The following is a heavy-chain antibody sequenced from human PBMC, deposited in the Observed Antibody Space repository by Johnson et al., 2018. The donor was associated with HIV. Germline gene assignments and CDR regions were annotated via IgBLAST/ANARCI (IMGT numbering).Heavy chain of an antibody. CDR2: INWNGGST. V-gene: IGHV3-20*04. D-gene: IGHD6-6*01. CDR1: GFTFDDYG. J-gene: IGHJ3*02. Sequence: VESGGGVVRPGGSLRLSCAASGFTFDDYGMSWVRQAPGKGLEWVSGINWNGGSTYYADSVKGRFTISRDNSKNTLYLQMNSLRAEDTAVYYCARASSIAARGADAFDIWGQGTMV. CDR3: ARASSIAARGADAFDI.